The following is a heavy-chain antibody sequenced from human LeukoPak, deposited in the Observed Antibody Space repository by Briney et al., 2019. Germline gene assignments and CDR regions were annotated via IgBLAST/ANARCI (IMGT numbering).Heavy chain of an antibody. V-gene: IGHV3-9*01. J-gene: IGHJ4*02. Sequence: PGGSLRLSCAASGFTFDDYAMHWVRQAPGKGLEWVSGISWNSGSIGYADSVKGRFTISRDNAKNSLYLQMNSLRAEDTALYYRARGSYFDYWGRGTLVTVSS. CDR3: ARGSYFDY. D-gene: IGHD3-16*01. CDR2: ISWNSGSI. CDR1: GFTFDDYA.